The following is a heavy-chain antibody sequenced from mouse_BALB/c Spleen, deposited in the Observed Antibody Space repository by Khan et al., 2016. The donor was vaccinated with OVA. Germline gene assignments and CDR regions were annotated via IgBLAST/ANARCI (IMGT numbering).Heavy chain of an antibody. D-gene: IGHD1-2*01. CDR1: GYSITSGYG. J-gene: IGHJ2*01. V-gene: IGHV3-2*02. CDR2: ISYSDST. CDR3: ARTARIKY. Sequence: EVQLQESGPGLVKPSQSLSLTCTVTGYSITSGYGWNWIRQFPGNQLECMGYISYSDSTNYNPSLKSRISITRDTSKNQFFLQLNSVTTEDTATYYSARTARIKYWGQGTTLTVSS.